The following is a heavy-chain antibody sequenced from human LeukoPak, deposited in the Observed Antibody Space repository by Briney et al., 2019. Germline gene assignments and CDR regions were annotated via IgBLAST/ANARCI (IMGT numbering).Heavy chain of an antibody. CDR3: AGDGGLWFGEDRRPSYWYFDL. V-gene: IGHV4-31*03. Sequence: SETLSLTCTVSAGAISSGGYYWSWIRQHPGKGLEWLGYIYYSGYTYYNPSLKSRLTISVDTSKNQFSLKLTSVTAADTAVYYCAGDGGLWFGEDRRPSYWYFDLWGRGTLVTVSS. D-gene: IGHD3-10*01. J-gene: IGHJ2*01. CDR2: IYYSGYT. CDR1: AGAISSGGYY.